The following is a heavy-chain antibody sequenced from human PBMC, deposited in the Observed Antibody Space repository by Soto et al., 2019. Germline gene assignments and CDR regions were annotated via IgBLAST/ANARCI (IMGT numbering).Heavy chain of an antibody. Sequence: QVQLQGSGPGLVKPSQTLSLTCTVSGGSISSGGYYWSWIRQHPGKGLEWIGYIYYSGSTYYNPSLKSRVTISVDTSKNQFSLKLSSVTAADTAVYYCLASAAGSPYYYYGMDVWGQGTTVTVSS. D-gene: IGHD6-13*01. CDR1: GGSISSGGYY. J-gene: IGHJ6*02. CDR3: LASAAGSPYYYYGMDV. CDR2: IYYSGST. V-gene: IGHV4-31*03.